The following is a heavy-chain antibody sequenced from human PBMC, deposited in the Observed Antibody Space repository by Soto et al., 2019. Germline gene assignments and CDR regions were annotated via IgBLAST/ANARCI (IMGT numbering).Heavy chain of an antibody. V-gene: IGHV5-51*01. D-gene: IGHD3-3*02. Sequence: LGESLKISCKASGYSFTNFWIGWVRQMPGKGLEWMGIIYPGDSDTRYSPSFQGQVTISADRSITTAYLQWSSLQASDTAVYYCARGLTSVSNPYHFDYWGQGTLVTVSS. CDR3: ARGLTSVSNPYHFDY. J-gene: IGHJ4*02. CDR1: GYSFTNFW. CDR2: IYPGDSDT.